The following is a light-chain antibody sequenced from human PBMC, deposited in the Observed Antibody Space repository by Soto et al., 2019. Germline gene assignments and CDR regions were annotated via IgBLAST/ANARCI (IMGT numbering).Light chain of an antibody. J-gene: IGLJ3*02. CDR2: NTN. CDR1: SGSVSTSYY. CDR3: VLYMGSGTWV. Sequence: QAVVTQEPSFSVSPGRTVTLTCGLSSGSVSTSYYPSWYQQTPGQAPRTLIYNTNTRSSGVPDRFSGSILGNKAALTITGAQAYDESDYYCVLYMGSGTWVFGGGTKLTVL. V-gene: IGLV8-61*01.